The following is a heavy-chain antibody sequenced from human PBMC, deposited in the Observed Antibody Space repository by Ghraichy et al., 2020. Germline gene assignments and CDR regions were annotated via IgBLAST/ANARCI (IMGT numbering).Heavy chain of an antibody. V-gene: IGHV1-69*13. CDR3: ARDRGPYGGGLYYYYYMDV. D-gene: IGHD6-25*01. CDR1: GGTFSSYA. Sequence: SVKVSCKASGGTFSSYAISWVRQAPGQGLEWMGRIIPIFGTANYAQKFQGRVTITADESTSTAYMELSSLTSEDTAVYYCARDRGPYGGGLYYYYYMDVWGKGTTVTVSS. J-gene: IGHJ6*03. CDR2: IIPIFGTA.